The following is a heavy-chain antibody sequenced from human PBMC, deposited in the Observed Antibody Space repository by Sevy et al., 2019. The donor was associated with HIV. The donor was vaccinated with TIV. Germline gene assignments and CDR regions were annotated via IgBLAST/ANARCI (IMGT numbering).Heavy chain of an antibody. CDR3: ARDDCSNLSCHGSLLY. J-gene: IGHJ4*02. Sequence: ASVKVSCKASGYTFTSYAISWVRQAPGQGLEWMGWISTFNVNTNNAQKFQGRVTMTTDTSTSTAYMELRSLRPDDTAVYYCARDDCSNLSCHGSLLYWGQGTLVTVSS. CDR2: ISTFNVNT. D-gene: IGHD2-2*01. CDR1: GYTFTSYA. V-gene: IGHV1-18*01.